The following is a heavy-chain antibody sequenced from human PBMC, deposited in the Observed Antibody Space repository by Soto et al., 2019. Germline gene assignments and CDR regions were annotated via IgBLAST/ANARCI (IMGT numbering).Heavy chain of an antibody. Sequence: EVQLVESGGGLVQPGGSLRLSCAASGFTFSSYWMHWVRQAPGKGLVWVSRIDNAGSSVRYADSVKGRFTISRDNAKNTRYLQMNSLGAEDTAVYSCTRVGGSVSGMDVWGQGTTVTVSS. CDR1: GFTFSSYW. CDR2: IDNAGSSV. D-gene: IGHD1-26*01. V-gene: IGHV3-74*01. J-gene: IGHJ6*02. CDR3: TRVGGSVSGMDV.